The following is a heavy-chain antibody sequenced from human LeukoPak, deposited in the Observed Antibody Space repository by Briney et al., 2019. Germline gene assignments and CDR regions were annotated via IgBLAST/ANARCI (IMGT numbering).Heavy chain of an antibody. J-gene: IGHJ6*04. D-gene: IGHD6-13*01. Sequence: SQTLSLTCTVSGGSISSGGYYWSWIRQHPGKGLEWIGYIYYSGSTYYNPSLKGRVTISVDTSKNQFSLKLSSVTAADTAVYYRARDRPSDSSSWYYYYGMDVWGKGTTVTVFS. V-gene: IGHV4-31*03. CDR1: GGSISSGGYY. CDR2: IYYSGST. CDR3: ARDRPSDSSSWYYYYGMDV.